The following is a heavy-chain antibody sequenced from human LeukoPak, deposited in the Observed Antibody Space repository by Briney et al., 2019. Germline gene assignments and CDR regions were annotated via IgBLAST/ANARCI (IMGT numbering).Heavy chain of an antibody. CDR1: GYTFTGYY. CDR2: IDPKSGGT. Sequence: ASVKVSCKASGYTFTGYYMHWVRQAPGQGLEWMGWIDPKSGGTKYSEKFQGRVTLTRDTSISTAYMDLTRLTYDDTAVYYCARDAEVIRYNWNDQGGFDYWGQGPLVTVSS. CDR3: ARDAEVIRYNWNDQGGFDY. D-gene: IGHD1-1*01. J-gene: IGHJ4*02. V-gene: IGHV1-2*02.